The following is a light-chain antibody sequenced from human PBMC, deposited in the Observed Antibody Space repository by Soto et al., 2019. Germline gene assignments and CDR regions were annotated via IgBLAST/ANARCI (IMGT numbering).Light chain of an antibody. CDR3: QQYATFPVT. V-gene: IGKV3-20*01. Sequence: DIVLTQSPGTLSLSPGDSAALSCRASQRVSGNYLAWYQQRPGRAPRLLIYGASGRTTGIPERFSGSGSGTDFTLTITRVEPEDLAVYYCQQYATFPVTFGPGTKVEIK. CDR2: GAS. J-gene: IGKJ3*01. CDR1: QRVSGNY.